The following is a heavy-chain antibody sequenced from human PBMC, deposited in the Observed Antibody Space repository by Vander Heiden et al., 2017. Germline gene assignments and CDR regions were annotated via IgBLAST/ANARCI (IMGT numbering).Heavy chain of an antibody. CDR2: GSGNVGST. Sequence: KGPEWVGAGSGNVGSTYYAVCAKGRFTISRDNARNTLYLQMNNLRAEDAAVYYCARGRDTAMIDWFDPWGQGNLVTVSS. J-gene: IGHJ5*02. CDR3: ARGRDTAMIDWFDP. D-gene: IGHD5-18*01. V-gene: IGHV3-23*01.